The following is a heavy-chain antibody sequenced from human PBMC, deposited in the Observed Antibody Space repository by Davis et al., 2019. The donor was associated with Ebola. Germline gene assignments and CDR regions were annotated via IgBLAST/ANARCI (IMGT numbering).Heavy chain of an antibody. V-gene: IGHV5-10-1*01. CDR3: ARHYSTSSVWFDS. J-gene: IGHJ5*01. D-gene: IGHD2/OR15-2a*01. Sequence: GESLKISCKGSGYSFTSYWISWVRQMPGKGLEWMGRIDPSDSYINYSPSFQGHVAISSDKSIRTVYLQWNSLKASDTAIYYCARHYSTSSVWFDSWGQGTLVTVSS. CDR2: IDPSDSYI. CDR1: GYSFTSYW.